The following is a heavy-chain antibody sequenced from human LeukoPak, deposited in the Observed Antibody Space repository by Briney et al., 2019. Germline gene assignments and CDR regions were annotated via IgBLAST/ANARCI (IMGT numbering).Heavy chain of an antibody. J-gene: IGHJ6*03. Sequence: GASVKLSCKASGGTFSSYAISWVRQAPGQGLEWMGGIIPIFGAANYAQKFQGRVTITTDESTSTAYMELSSLRSEDTAVYDCARVSDFWSGNYYYYYMDVWGKGTTVTVSS. V-gene: IGHV1-69*05. CDR1: GGTFSSYA. D-gene: IGHD3-3*01. CDR2: IIPIFGAA. CDR3: ARVSDFWSGNYYYYYMDV.